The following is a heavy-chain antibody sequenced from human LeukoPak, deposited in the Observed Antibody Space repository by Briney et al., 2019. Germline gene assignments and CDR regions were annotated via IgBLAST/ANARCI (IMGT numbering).Heavy chain of an antibody. Sequence: GGSLRLSCAASGFTFSNYWMHWVRQAPGKGLVWVSRIKGDGSHTIYADSVKGRFTISRDNAKNTLYLQMKSLRAEDTAVYYCVRDWDHFDFDSWGQGTLVAVSS. V-gene: IGHV3-74*01. CDR1: GFTFSNYW. CDR2: IKGDGSHT. CDR3: VRDWDHFDFDS. J-gene: IGHJ5*01. D-gene: IGHD3-9*01.